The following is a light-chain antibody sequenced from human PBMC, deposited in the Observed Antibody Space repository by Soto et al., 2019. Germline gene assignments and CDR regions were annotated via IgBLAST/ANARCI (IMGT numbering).Light chain of an antibody. CDR1: SSDVGGYNY. CDR2: DVS. CDR3: SSYTSSSTPYVV. J-gene: IGLJ2*01. V-gene: IGLV2-14*01. Sequence: QSALTQPASVSGSPGQSITISCTGTSSDVGGYNYVSWYQQHPGKAPKLMIYDVSNRPSGVSNRFSGSKSGNMASLTISGLQAEDEADYYCSSYTSSSTPYVVFGGGTQLTVL.